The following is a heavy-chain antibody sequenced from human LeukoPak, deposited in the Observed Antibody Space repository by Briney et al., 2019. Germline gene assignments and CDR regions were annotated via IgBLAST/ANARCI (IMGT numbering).Heavy chain of an antibody. CDR3: ASLWGIAVAANDAFDI. CDR1: GFILSNYW. CDR2: IKHDGGVK. V-gene: IGHV3-7*01. J-gene: IGHJ3*02. D-gene: IGHD6-19*01. Sequence: PGGSLRLSCAASGFILSNYWMSWVRQAPGKGLEWVANIKHDGGVKYYVDSVKGRFTISRDNAKNSLYLQMNSLRAGDTAVYYCASLWGIAVAANDAFDIWGQGTMVTVSS.